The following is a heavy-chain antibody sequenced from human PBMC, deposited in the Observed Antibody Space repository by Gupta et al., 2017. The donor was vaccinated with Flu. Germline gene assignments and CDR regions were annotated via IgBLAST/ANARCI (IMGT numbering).Heavy chain of an antibody. J-gene: IGHJ6*02. V-gene: IGHV3-13*04. CDR1: GFTFSSCD. Sequence: EVQLVESGGGLVQPGVSLRPSCAASGFTFSSCDMHWVRQATGKGLEWVSASGTAGDTYYPGSRKGRFTITRENAKNSLYLQLNSLRAGDTAVYDCARGRWFGGKAYYYCMDVWGQGTTVTVSS. CDR3: ARGRWFGGKAYYYCMDV. D-gene: IGHD3-10*01. CDR2: SGTAGDT.